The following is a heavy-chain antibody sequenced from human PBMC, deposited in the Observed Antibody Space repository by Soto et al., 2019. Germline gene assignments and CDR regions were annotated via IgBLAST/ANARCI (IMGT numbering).Heavy chain of an antibody. CDR2: ISGSGGST. D-gene: IGHD3-10*01. Sequence: EVQLLESGGGLVQPGGSLRLSCAASGFTFSSYAMSWVRQAPGKGLEWVSAISGSGGSTYYADSVKGRFTISRDNSKNTLYLQMNGLRAEDTAVYYCAKWPYAYYYGSGSYCYFDYWGQGTLVTVSS. J-gene: IGHJ4*02. CDR1: GFTFSSYA. CDR3: AKWPYAYYYGSGSYCYFDY. V-gene: IGHV3-23*01.